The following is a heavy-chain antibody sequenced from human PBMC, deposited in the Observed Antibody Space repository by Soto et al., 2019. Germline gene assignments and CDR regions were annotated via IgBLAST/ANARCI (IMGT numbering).Heavy chain of an antibody. D-gene: IGHD5-18*01. CDR1: GGSISSGDYY. CDR3: ARDGYSYGAIFDY. V-gene: IGHV4-30-4*01. Sequence: SETLSLTCTVSGGSISSGDYYWSWIRQPPGKGLEWIGYIYYSGSTYYNPSLKSRVTISVDTSKNQFSLKLSSVTAADTAVYYCARDGYSYGAIFDYWGQGTLVTVSS. CDR2: IYYSGST. J-gene: IGHJ4*02.